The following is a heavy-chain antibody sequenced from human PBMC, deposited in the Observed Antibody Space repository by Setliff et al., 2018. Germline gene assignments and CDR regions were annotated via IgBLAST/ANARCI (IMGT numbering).Heavy chain of an antibody. D-gene: IGHD3-10*01. CDR3: ASRRADYYGSGSYYMEY. V-gene: IGHV1-69*06. CDR1: GGTSSNHG. J-gene: IGHJ4*02. Sequence: GASVKVSCKASGGTSSNHGLSWIRQAPGQGLQWMGGILPFFGEPKYAQKFQGRVTISADRSTSTAYMELRSLRSDDTAVYYCASRRADYYGSGSYYMEYWGQGTLVTVSS. CDR2: ILPFFGEP.